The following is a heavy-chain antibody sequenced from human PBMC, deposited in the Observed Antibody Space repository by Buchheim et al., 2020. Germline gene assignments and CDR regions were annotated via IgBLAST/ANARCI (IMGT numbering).Heavy chain of an antibody. Sequence: QVQLQESGPGLVKPSQTLSLTCTVSGGSISSGDYYWSWIRQPPGKGLEWIGYIYYSGSTYYNPSLKSRVTISVDTSKNQFSLKLSTESAADTGVYYCARTSMSSATETIYYYYYCMDVWGQGTT. D-gene: IGHD4-17*01. J-gene: IGHJ6*02. CDR2: IYYSGST. CDR1: GGSISSGDYY. V-gene: IGHV4-30-4*01. CDR3: ARTSMSSATETIYYYYYCMDV.